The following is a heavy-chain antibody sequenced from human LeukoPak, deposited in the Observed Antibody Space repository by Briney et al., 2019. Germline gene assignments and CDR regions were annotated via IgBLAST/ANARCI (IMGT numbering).Heavy chain of an antibody. D-gene: IGHD3-16*01. V-gene: IGHV4-39*01. Sequence: TTSETLSLTCTVSGGSISSSSYYWGWIRQPPGKGLEWIGSIYYSGSTYYNPSLKSRVTISVDTSKNQFSLKLSSVTAADTAVYYCARLLDYYGMDVWGQGTTVTVSS. CDR2: IYYSGST. CDR1: GGSISSSSYY. CDR3: ARLLDYYGMDV. J-gene: IGHJ6*02.